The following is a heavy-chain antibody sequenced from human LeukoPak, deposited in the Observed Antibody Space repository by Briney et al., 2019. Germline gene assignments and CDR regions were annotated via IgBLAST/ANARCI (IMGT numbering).Heavy chain of an antibody. CDR3: AHMVPAAMRYGSLYFDY. CDR1: GYSLSTSGMC. D-gene: IGHD2-2*01. J-gene: IGHJ4*02. Sequence: SGPTLVKPTQTLTLTCTFSGYSLSTSGMCVSWIRQPPGKALEWLALIYWNDDKRYSPSLKSRLTITKDTSKNQVVLTMTNMDPVDTATYYCAHMVPAAMRYGSLYFDYWGQGTLVTVSS. V-gene: IGHV2-5*01. CDR2: IYWNDDK.